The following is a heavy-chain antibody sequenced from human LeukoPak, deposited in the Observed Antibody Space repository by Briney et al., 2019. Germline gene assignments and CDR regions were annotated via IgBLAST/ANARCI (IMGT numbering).Heavy chain of an antibody. CDR3: ARAGGSGSYYLVESGWLDP. J-gene: IGHJ5*02. CDR1: GGTFSSYA. V-gene: IGHV1-69*05. D-gene: IGHD3-10*01. CDR2: IIPIFGTA. Sequence: SVKVSCKASGGTFSSYAISWVRQAPGQGLEWMGGIIPIFGTANYAQKFQGRVTITTDESTSTAYMELSSLRSEDTAVYYCARAGGSGSYYLVESGWLDPWGQGTLVTVSS.